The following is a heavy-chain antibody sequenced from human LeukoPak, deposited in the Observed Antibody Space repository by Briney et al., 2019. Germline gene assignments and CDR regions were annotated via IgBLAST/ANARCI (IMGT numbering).Heavy chain of an antibody. V-gene: IGHV3-7*01. CDR3: ARASVAGYYASSGYFDH. Sequence: PGGSLTLPCAASGLTYVRYWMIGLREARGEGREGVANIKQEGCQIYYVDSLTGRFTISRDNAKNSLYLQMNSLRAEDTAVYYCARASVAGYYASSGYFDHWGQGTLVTVSS. CDR1: GLTYVRYW. CDR2: IKQEGCQI. J-gene: IGHJ4*02. D-gene: IGHD3-22*01.